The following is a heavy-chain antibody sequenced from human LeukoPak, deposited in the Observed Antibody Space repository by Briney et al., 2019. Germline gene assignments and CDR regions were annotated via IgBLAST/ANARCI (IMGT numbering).Heavy chain of an antibody. V-gene: IGHV4-59*13. D-gene: IGHD3-22*01. CDR2: IYYSGST. J-gene: IGHJ3*02. Sequence: SETLSLTCAVYGGSFSGYYWSWIRQPPGKGLEWIGYIYYSGSTNYNPSLKSRVTISVDTSKNQFSLKLSSVTAADTAVYYCARQLYYPKNAFDIWGQGTMVTVSS. CDR3: ARQLYYPKNAFDI. CDR1: GGSFSGYY.